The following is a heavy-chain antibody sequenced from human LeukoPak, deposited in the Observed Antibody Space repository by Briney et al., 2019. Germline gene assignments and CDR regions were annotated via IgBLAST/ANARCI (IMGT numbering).Heavy chain of an antibody. D-gene: IGHD6-13*01. CDR2: INPNNGGT. V-gene: IGHV1-2*02. CDR1: GYTFTSYY. Sequence: ASVKVSCKASGYTFTSYYMHWVRQAPGQGLEWMGWINPNNGGTNYGQKFQGRVTMTRDTSSSTAYMELSRLRSDDTAVYYCARGGPSIATTGAFLDYWGQGTLVTVSS. J-gene: IGHJ4*02. CDR3: ARGGPSIATTGAFLDY.